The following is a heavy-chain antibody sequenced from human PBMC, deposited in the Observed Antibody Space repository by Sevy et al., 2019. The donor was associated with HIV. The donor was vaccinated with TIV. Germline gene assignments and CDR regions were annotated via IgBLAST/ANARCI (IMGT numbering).Heavy chain of an antibody. J-gene: IGHJ4*02. CDR2: IKSKTDGGTT. CDR3: TTTWEPYYDFWSGYYYYFDY. Sequence: GGSLRLSCAASGFTFSNAWMSWVRQAPGKGLEWVGRIKSKTDGGTTDYAAPVKGRLTISRDDSKNTLYLQMNSLKTEDTAVYYCTTTWEPYYDFWSGYYYYFDYWGQGTLVTVSS. D-gene: IGHD3-3*01. CDR1: GFTFSNAW. V-gene: IGHV3-15*01.